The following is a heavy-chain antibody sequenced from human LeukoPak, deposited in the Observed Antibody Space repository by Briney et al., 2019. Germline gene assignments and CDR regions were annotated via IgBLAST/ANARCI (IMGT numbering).Heavy chain of an antibody. Sequence: GGSLRLSCAASRFIFTSYWIHWVRQAPGKGLVWVSHVNNDGSATSYADSVKGRFTISRDSAKNTVYLHMNSLRVEDTAVYYCTSFSETNWGQGTLVTVSS. CDR2: VNNDGSAT. D-gene: IGHD2/OR15-2a*01. CDR1: RFIFTSYW. V-gene: IGHV3-74*01. J-gene: IGHJ4*02. CDR3: TSFSETN.